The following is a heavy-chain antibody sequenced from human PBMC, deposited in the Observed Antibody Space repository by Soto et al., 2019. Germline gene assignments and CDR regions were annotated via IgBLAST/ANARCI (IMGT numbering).Heavy chain of an antibody. CDR1: GGTFSSYA. V-gene: IGHV1-69*13. CDR3: GSSGYPLPDSYYYYGMDV. D-gene: IGHD3-22*01. Sequence: SVKVSCKASGGTFSSYAISWVRQAPGQGLEWMGGIIPIFGTANYAQKFQGRVTITADESTSTAYMELSSLRSEDTAVYYCGSSGYPLPDSYYYYGMDVWGQGTTVTVSS. J-gene: IGHJ6*02. CDR2: IIPIFGTA.